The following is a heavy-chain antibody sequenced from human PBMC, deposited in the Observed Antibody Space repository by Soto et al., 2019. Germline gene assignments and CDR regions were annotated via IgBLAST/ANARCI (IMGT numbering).Heavy chain of an antibody. CDR3: AREWDYYFDY. V-gene: IGHV3-11*06. J-gene: IGHJ4*02. CDR1: GFTFGDYY. Sequence: GGSLRLSCVGSGFTFGDYYMSWIRQAPGKGLEWVSYISSSSSYTNYADSVKGRFTISRDNAKNSLYLQMNSLRAEDTAVYYCAREWDYYFDYWGQGTLVTVSS. CDR2: ISSSSSYT. D-gene: IGHD1-26*01.